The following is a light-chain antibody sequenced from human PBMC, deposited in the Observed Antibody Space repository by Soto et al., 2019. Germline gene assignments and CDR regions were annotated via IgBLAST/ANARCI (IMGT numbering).Light chain of an antibody. J-gene: IGKJ2*03. CDR2: GGS. Sequence: EIVLTQSPVTLSLSPGERATLSCRASQSVTSTYLAWYQQKPGQSPRLLIYGGSTRASGFPARFSGGGSGTDFTLTIGRLEPEDSAVYYCHCQQFDSSRVYSFGQGTKLEI. CDR1: QSVTSTY. CDR3: QQFDSSRVYS. V-gene: IGKV3-20*01.